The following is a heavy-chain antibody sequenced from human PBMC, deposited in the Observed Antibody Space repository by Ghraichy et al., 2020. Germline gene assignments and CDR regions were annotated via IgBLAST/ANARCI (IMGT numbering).Heavy chain of an antibody. Sequence: SETLSLTCTVSGYSITSYDWSWIRQPPGKGLEWIGYIFHSGYNKYNPSLKSRVTISADTSKNQFSLKLSSVTAADTAVYYCARVDYWSGFYDYWGQGTQVTVSS. CDR2: IFHSGYN. CDR1: GYSITSYD. CDR3: ARVDYWSGFYDY. V-gene: IGHV4-59*01. J-gene: IGHJ4*02. D-gene: IGHD3-3*01.